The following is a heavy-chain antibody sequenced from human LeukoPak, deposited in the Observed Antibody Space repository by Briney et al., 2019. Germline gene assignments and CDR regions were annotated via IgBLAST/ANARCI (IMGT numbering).Heavy chain of an antibody. CDR3: AKDQFPYSSSWYGYFDY. CDR2: ISWNSGSI. CDR1: GFTFDDYA. D-gene: IGHD6-13*01. V-gene: IGHV3-9*01. J-gene: IGHJ4*02. Sequence: GRSLRLSCAASGFTFDDYAMHWVRQAPGKGLEWVSGISWNSGSIGYADSVKGRFTISRDNAKNSLYLQMNSLRAEDTALYYCAKDQFPYSSSWYGYFDYWGQGTLVTVSS.